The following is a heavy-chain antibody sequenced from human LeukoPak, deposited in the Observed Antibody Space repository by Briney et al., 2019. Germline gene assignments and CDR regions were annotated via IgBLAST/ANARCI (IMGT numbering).Heavy chain of an antibody. CDR2: IYYSGST. Sequence: SETLSLTCAVYGGSFSGYYWSWIRQPPGKGLEWIGSIYYSGSTYYNPSLKSRVPISVDTSKNQFSLKLSSVTAADTAVYYCARNSGGSSYYYYGMDVWGQGTTVTVSS. D-gene: IGHD2-15*01. V-gene: IGHV4-34*01. CDR1: GGSFSGYY. J-gene: IGHJ6*02. CDR3: ARNSGGSSYYYYGMDV.